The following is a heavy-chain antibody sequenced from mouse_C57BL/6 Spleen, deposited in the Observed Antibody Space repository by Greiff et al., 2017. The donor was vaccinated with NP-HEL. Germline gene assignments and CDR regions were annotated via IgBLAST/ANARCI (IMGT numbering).Heavy chain of an antibody. J-gene: IGHJ4*01. D-gene: IGHD4-1*01. CDR2: IWSGGST. CDR1: GFSLTSYG. Sequence: QVQLKESGPGLVQPSQSLSITCTVSGFSLTSYGVHWVRQPPGKGLEWLGVIWSGGSTDYNAAFISRLSISKDNSKSQVFFKMNSLQAEDTAIYYCAKKPAGTGAMDYWGQGTSVTVSS. V-gene: IGHV2-4*01. CDR3: AKKPAGTGAMDY.